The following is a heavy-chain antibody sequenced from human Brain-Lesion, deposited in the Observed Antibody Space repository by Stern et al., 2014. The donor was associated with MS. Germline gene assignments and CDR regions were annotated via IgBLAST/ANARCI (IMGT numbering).Heavy chain of an antibody. J-gene: IGHJ6*02. CDR1: GYIFTGYY. CDR2: IKPNTGGT. Sequence: VQLVESGAEVKKPGASVKVSCETSGYIFTGYYIHWVRQAPGQGLEWMAWIKPNTGGTKDGQKFQGRGTMSRDTSISTAYVELSSLTSDDTAVYYCARDQRGITIFGVVTDYYYLGMDVWGQGTTVTVSS. D-gene: IGHD3-3*01. CDR3: ARDQRGITIFGVVTDYYYLGMDV. V-gene: IGHV1-2*02.